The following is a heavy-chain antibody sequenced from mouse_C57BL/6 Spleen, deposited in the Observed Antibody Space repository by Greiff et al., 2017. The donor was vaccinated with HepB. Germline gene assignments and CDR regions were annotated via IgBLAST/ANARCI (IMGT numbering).Heavy chain of an antibody. D-gene: IGHD1-1*01. V-gene: IGHV5-4*01. J-gene: IGHJ3*01. CDR2: ISDGGSYT. Sequence: EVMLVESGGGLVKPGGSLKLSCAASGFTFSSYAMSWVRQTPEKRLEWVATISDGGSYTYYPDNVKGRFTISRDNAKNNLYLQMSHLKSEDTAMYYCARELYYYGSSPFAYWGQGTLVTVSA. CDR3: ARELYYYGSSPFAY. CDR1: GFTFSSYA.